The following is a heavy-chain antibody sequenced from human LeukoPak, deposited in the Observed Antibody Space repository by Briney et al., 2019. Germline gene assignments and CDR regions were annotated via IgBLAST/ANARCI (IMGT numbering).Heavy chain of an antibody. J-gene: IGHJ6*02. V-gene: IGHV1-46*01. Sequence: GASVKVSCKASGYTFTSYYMHWVRQAPGQGLEWMGIINPSGGSTSYAQKFQGRVTMTRDTSTSTAYMELSSLRSEDTAVYYCARDYGDYRYGMDVWGQGTTVTVSS. CDR1: GYTFTSYY. CDR3: ARDYGDYRYGMDV. CDR2: INPSGGST. D-gene: IGHD4-17*01.